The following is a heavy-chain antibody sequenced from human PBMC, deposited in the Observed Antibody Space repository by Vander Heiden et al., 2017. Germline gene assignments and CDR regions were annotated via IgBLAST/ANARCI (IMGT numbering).Heavy chain of an antibody. J-gene: IGHJ2*01. CDR1: DGSISSRSYY. Sequence: QLQLQESGPGLVKPSETLSLTCTVPDGSISSRSYYWGWIRQPQGKGLEWIGSIYYSGSTYYNPSLKSRVTISVDTSKNQFSLKLSSVTAADTAVYYCASSGYCSSTSCYTWIGYFDLWGRGTLVTVSS. D-gene: IGHD2-2*02. CDR2: IYYSGST. CDR3: ASSGYCSSTSCYTWIGYFDL. V-gene: IGHV4-39*01.